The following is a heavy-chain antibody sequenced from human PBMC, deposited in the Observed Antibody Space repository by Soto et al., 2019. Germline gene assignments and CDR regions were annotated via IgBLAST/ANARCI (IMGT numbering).Heavy chain of an antibody. CDR3: AKDHDLAAAGYYFDY. J-gene: IGHJ4*02. CDR1: GFTFSSYA. D-gene: IGHD6-13*01. Sequence: QVQLVESGGGVVQPGRSLRLSCAASGFTFSSYAMHWVRQAPGKGLECVAVISTDGRDKYHADSVKGRFTNSRDNSKNTLFLQMNSLRPEDTAVYYCAKDHDLAAAGYYFDYWGQGPLVTVSS. V-gene: IGHV3-30*01. CDR2: ISTDGRDK.